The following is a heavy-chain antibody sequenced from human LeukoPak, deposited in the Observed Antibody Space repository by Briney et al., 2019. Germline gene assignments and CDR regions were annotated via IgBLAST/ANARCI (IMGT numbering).Heavy chain of an antibody. CDR3: AKVISTASYYDYIWGSYRHAFDI. CDR1: GFTFSSYA. J-gene: IGHJ3*02. D-gene: IGHD3-16*02. Sequence: PGGSLRLSCAASGFTFSSYAMSWVRQAPGKGLEWVSAISGSGGSTYYADSVKGRFTISRDNSKNTLYLQMNSLRAEDTAVYYCAKVISTASYYDYIWGSYRHAFDIWGQGTMVTVSS. V-gene: IGHV3-23*01. CDR2: ISGSGGST.